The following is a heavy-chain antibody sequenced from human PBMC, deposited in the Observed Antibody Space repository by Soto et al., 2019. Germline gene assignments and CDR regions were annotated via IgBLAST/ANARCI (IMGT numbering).Heavy chain of an antibody. CDR3: ARVDSSGWSYYFDY. CDR2: ISAYNGNT. D-gene: IGHD6-19*01. J-gene: IGHJ4*02. Sequence: ASVKVTCKASGYTFTSYGISWVRQAPGQGLEWMGWISAYNGNTNYAQKLQGRVTMTTDTSTSTAYMELRSLRSDDTAVYYCARVDSSGWSYYFDYWGQGTLVTVSS. V-gene: IGHV1-18*01. CDR1: GYTFTSYG.